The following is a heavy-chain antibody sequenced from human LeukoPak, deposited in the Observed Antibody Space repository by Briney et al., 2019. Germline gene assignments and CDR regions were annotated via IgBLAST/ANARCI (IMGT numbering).Heavy chain of an antibody. Sequence: SETLSLTCTVSGGSISGYYWSWIRQPPGKGLEWIGYIYYSGSTNYNPSLKSRVTILVDTSKNQFSLKLTSVTAADTAVYYCARARYANAWYAFDIWGQGTMVTVSS. J-gene: IGHJ3*02. CDR1: GGSISGYY. CDR3: ARARYANAWYAFDI. CDR2: IYYSGST. V-gene: IGHV4-59*01. D-gene: IGHD2-2*01.